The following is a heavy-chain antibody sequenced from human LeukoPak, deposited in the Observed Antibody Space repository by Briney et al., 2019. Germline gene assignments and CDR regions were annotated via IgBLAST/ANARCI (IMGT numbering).Heavy chain of an antibody. CDR1: ASSLSELS. Sequence: ASVKVSCTVSASSLSELSLYWVRQAPGKGLEWMGGFDVIDSETFYAQKFQGRVTMTEDSSTDTAYMELRSLTSDDTALYYCAARRPYSLLDYWGQGTLVTVSS. D-gene: IGHD5-18*01. CDR2: FDVIDSET. V-gene: IGHV1-24*01. CDR3: AARRPYSLLDY. J-gene: IGHJ4*02.